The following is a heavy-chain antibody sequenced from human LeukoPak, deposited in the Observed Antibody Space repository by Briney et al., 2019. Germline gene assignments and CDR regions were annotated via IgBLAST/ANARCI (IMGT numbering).Heavy chain of an antibody. Sequence: NPSETLSLTCTVSGDSISSYYWSWIRQPPGKRLEWIGCISDSGSTNYNPSLKSRVTISVDTSKSQFSLKLSSVTAADTAVYYCARGRLLEWFGSWGQGTLVSVSS. J-gene: IGHJ5*02. CDR3: ARGRLLEWFGS. D-gene: IGHD3-3*01. CDR2: ISDSGST. V-gene: IGHV4-59*01. CDR1: GDSISSYY.